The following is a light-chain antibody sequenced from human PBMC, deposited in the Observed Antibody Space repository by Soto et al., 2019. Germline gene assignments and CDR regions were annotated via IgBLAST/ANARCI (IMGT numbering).Light chain of an antibody. CDR2: DTS. CDR3: QQYGTSEII. V-gene: IGKV3-20*01. Sequence: EFVLTQSPGTLSLSPGEGATLSCRASQSLTNSLIAWYQQKPGQAPRLLIYDTSIRASGIPDRFSGSGSGTDLTLTISRLEPEDFAVFYCQQYGTSEIIFGQGTRLEIK. J-gene: IGKJ5*01. CDR1: QSLTNSL.